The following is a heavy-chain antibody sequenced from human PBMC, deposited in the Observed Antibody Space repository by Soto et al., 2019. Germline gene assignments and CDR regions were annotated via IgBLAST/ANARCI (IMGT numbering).Heavy chain of an antibody. Sequence: PGGTLRLSCAASGFTFSYYYMSWIRQAPGKGLEWVSYISSSGSTIYYADSVKGRFTISRDNAKNSLYLQMNTLRAEDTAVYYGARPHYYDSSGYYYWGQGTLVTVSS. D-gene: IGHD3-22*01. J-gene: IGHJ4*02. CDR2: ISSSGSTI. CDR1: GFTFSYYY. V-gene: IGHV3-11*01. CDR3: ARPHYYDSSGYYY.